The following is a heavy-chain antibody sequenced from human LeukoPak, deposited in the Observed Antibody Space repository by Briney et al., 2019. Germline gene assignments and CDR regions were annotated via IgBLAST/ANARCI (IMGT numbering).Heavy chain of an antibody. D-gene: IGHD2-21*01. CDR2: ISCDGSNK. J-gene: IGHJ4*02. CDR3: AKDFRIGYSAHFDY. V-gene: IGHV3-30*18. CDR1: GFTFSSYG. Sequence: GGSLRLSCAASGFTFSSYGMHWVRQAPGKGLEWVAVISCDGSNKYYADSVKGRFSISRDNSKNTLYLQMDSLRGEDTAVYYCAKDFRIGYSAHFDYWGQGALVTVSS.